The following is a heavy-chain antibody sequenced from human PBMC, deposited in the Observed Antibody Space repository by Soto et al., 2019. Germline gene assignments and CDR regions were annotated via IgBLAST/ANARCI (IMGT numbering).Heavy chain of an antibody. CDR1: GFTFSSYW. D-gene: IGHD6-6*01. CDR3: ARDQSIAARDYYYGMDV. J-gene: IGHJ6*02. CDR2: IKQDGSEK. Sequence: LSCAASGFTFSSYWMSWVRQAPGKGLEWVANIKQDGSEKYYVDSVKGRFTISRDNAKNSLYLQMNSLRAEDTAVYYCARDQSIAARDYYYGMDVWGQGTTVTVSS. V-gene: IGHV3-7*03.